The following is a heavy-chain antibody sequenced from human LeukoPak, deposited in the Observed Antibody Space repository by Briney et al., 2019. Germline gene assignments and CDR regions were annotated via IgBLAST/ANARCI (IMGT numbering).Heavy chain of an antibody. CDR2: IIPILGIA. CDR3: ARPKYCSSTSCYEYYYGMDV. Sequence: SVKVSCKASGGTFSSYAISWVRQAPGQGLEWMGRIIPILGIANYAQKFQGRVTITADKSTSTAYMELSSLRSEDAAVYYCARPKYCSSTSCYEYYYGMDVWGQGTTVTVSS. D-gene: IGHD2-2*01. CDR1: GGTFSSYA. V-gene: IGHV1-69*04. J-gene: IGHJ6*02.